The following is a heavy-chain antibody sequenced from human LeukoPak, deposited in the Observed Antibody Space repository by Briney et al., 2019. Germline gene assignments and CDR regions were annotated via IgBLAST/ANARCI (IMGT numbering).Heavy chain of an antibody. CDR3: TSGGMVSGDY. CDR1: GGSINSYY. V-gene: IGHV4-59*01. D-gene: IGHD2-8*01. J-gene: IGHJ4*01. CDR2: IYYSGST. Sequence: SETLSLTCTVSGGSINSYYWSWIRQPPGKGLEWIGYIYYSGSTNYDPSLKSRVTISRDTSKNQFSLKLRSVTAADTAVYYCTSGGMVSGDYWGHGTLVTVSS.